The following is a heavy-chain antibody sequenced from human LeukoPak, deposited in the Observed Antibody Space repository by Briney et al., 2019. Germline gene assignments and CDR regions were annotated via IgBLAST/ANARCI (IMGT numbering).Heavy chain of an antibody. CDR1: GGSISSSSYY. CDR3: ARAPHFFDTSGSRYYFDY. Sequence: SETLSLTCTVSGGSISSSSYYWGWIRQPPGKGLEWIGSIYYSGSTYYNPSLKSRVTISVDTSKNQFSLKLSSVTAADTAVYFCARAPHFFDTSGSRYYFDYWGQGTLVTVSS. V-gene: IGHV4-39*07. D-gene: IGHD3-22*01. CDR2: IYYSGST. J-gene: IGHJ4*02.